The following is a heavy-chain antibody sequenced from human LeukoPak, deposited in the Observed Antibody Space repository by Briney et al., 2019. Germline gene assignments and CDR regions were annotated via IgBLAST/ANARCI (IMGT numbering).Heavy chain of an antibody. Sequence: GGSLRLSCAASGFTFSSYAMHWVRQAPGKGLEWVAVISYDGSNKYYADSVKGRFTISRDNSKNTLYLQMNSLRAEDTAVYYCARDPVGATHFDYWGQGTLVTVSS. V-gene: IGHV3-30*04. CDR1: GFTFSSYA. D-gene: IGHD1-26*01. CDR2: ISYDGSNK. J-gene: IGHJ4*02. CDR3: ARDPVGATHFDY.